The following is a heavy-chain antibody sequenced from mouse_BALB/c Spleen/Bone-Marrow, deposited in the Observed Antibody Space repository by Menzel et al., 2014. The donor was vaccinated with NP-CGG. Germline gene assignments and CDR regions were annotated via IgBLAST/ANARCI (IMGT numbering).Heavy chain of an antibody. CDR3: ARDESGSCGDY. V-gene: IGHV2-9*02. J-gene: IGHJ4*01. CDR2: ILACGST. CDR1: GLSLTSYG. D-gene: IGHD1-1*02. Sequence: QVHLQQSGPGPVAPSQSLSITFTVSGLSLTSYGVHWARQPPGKGLDWLGAILACGSTDYNSALMYRLSLSKDNSKSRVFLKMNSLQTDDTAMYYCARDESGSCGDYWGQGPSVTVPS.